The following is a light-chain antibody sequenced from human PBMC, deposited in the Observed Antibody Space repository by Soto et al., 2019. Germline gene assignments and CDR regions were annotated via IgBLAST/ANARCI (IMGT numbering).Light chain of an antibody. V-gene: IGKV3-15*01. CDR3: QQYNNWPLT. CDR1: QSVSSS. CDR2: GAS. J-gene: IGKJ4*01. Sequence: EIVMTQSPATLSVSPGERATLSCRASQSVSSSYLAWYQQKPGQAPRLLIYGASTRATGIPARFSGSGSGTEFTLTISSLQSEDFAVYYCQQYNNWPLTFGGGTNVEIK.